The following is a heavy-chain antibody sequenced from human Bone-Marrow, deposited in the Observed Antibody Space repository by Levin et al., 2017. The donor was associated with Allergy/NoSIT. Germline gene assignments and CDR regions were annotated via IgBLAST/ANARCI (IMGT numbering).Heavy chain of an antibody. V-gene: IGHV3-30*18. CDR1: GFSFSGSA. CDR2: ISFDGTNK. Sequence: GGSLRLSCAASGFSFSGSAFNWVRQAPGKGLEWVALISFDGTNKFYADSVGGRFTISRDNSNNMLYLQMNSLTIEDTAVYYCAKVRSRSSAMGPADYWGQGTLVTVSS. D-gene: IGHD2-2*01. CDR3: AKVRSRSSAMGPADY. J-gene: IGHJ4*02.